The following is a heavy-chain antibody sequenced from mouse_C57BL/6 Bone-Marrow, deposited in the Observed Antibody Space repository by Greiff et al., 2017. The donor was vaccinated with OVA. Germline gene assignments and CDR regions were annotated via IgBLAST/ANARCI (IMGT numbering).Heavy chain of an antibody. V-gene: IGHV1-15*01. J-gene: IGHJ2*01. CDR2: IDPETGGT. D-gene: IGHD1-1*01. CDR3: TRSHYYGSRYFDY. Sequence: VQLQQSGAELVRPGASVTLSCKASGYTFTDYEMHWVKQTPVHGLEWIGAIDPETGGTAYNQKFKGKAILTADKSSSTAYMELRSLTSEDSAVYDCTRSHYYGSRYFDYWGQGTTLTVSS. CDR1: GYTFTDYE.